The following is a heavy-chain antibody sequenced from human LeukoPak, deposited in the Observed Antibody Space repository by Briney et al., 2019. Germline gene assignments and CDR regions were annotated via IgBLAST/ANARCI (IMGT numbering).Heavy chain of an antibody. Sequence: SETLSLTCTVSGGSISSSSYYWGWIRQPPGKGLEWIGSIYYSGSTYYNPSLKSRVTISVDTSKNQFSLKLSSVTAADTAVYYCARHFVSRGTMVRGVMGTRAGTYNWFDPWGQGTLVTVSS. CDR3: ARHFVSRGTMVRGVMGTRAGTYNWFDP. CDR1: GGSISSSSYY. CDR2: IYYSGST. D-gene: IGHD3-10*01. V-gene: IGHV4-39*01. J-gene: IGHJ5*02.